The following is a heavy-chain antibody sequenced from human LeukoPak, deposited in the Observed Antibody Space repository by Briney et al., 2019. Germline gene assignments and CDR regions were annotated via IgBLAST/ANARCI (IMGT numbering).Heavy chain of an antibody. CDR3: AREARAGSLMVRGVTAFDY. V-gene: IGHV4-61*02. CDR1: GGSISSGDYY. CDR2: IYASGST. Sequence: SETLSLTCTVSGGSISSGDYYWSWIRQPAGKGLEWIGRIYASGSTSYNPSLKSRVTISVDTSKNQFSLKLNSVTAADTAVYYCAREARAGSLMVRGVTAFDYWGQGILVIVSS. D-gene: IGHD3-10*01. J-gene: IGHJ4*02.